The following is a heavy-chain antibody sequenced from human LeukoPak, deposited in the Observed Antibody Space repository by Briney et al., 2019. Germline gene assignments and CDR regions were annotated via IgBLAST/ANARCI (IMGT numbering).Heavy chain of an antibody. Sequence: ASVKVSCKVSGYTLTELSMHWVRQAPGKGLEGMGGFDPEDGETIYAQKFQGRVTMTEDTSTDTAYMELSSLRSEDTAVYYCATSVLDILKPDFDYWGQGTLVTVSS. CDR2: FDPEDGET. V-gene: IGHV1-24*01. J-gene: IGHJ4*02. CDR1: GYTLTELS. CDR3: ATSVLDILKPDFDY. D-gene: IGHD3/OR15-3a*01.